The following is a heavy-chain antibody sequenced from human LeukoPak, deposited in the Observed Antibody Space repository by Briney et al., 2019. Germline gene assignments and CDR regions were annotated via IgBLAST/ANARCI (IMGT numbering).Heavy chain of an antibody. J-gene: IGHJ6*03. CDR3: ARDPYSGSYGPYYYYYMDV. V-gene: IGHV3-21*06. Sequence: PGGSLRLSCAASGFTFSSYNMNWVRQAPGKGPEWVSSITSSSSYIYYADSVKGRFTISRDNAKNSLYLQMDGLRVEDTAVYYCARDPYSGSYGPYYYYYMDVWGEGTTVTISS. CDR2: ITSSSSYI. D-gene: IGHD1-26*01. CDR1: GFTFSSYN.